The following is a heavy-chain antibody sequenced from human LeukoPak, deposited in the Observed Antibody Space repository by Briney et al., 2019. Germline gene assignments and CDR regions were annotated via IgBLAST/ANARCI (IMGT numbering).Heavy chain of an antibody. CDR1: GYTLTELS. Sequence: ASVKVSCKVSGYTLTELSMHWGRQAPGKGLEWMGGFDPEDGETIYAQKFQGRVTMTTDTSTSTAYMELRSLRSDDTAVYYCARDLKNYDFWSGGYYYYMDVWGKGTTVTVSS. D-gene: IGHD3-3*01. CDR3: ARDLKNYDFWSGGYYYYMDV. CDR2: FDPEDGET. J-gene: IGHJ6*03. V-gene: IGHV1-24*01.